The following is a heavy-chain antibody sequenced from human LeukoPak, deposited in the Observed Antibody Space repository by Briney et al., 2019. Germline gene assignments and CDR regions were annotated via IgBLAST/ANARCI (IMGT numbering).Heavy chain of an antibody. D-gene: IGHD2-2*01. J-gene: IGHJ4*02. CDR2: IYTSGST. CDR3: ARDRGYCSSTSCYRDFDY. CDR1: GGSISSGSYY. V-gene: IGHV4-61*02. Sequence: PSQTLSLTCTVSGGSISSGSYYWGWIRQPAGKGLEWIGRIYTSGSTNYNPSLKSRVTISVDTSKNQFSLKLSSVTAADTAVYYCARDRGYCSSTSCYRDFDYWGQGTLVTVSS.